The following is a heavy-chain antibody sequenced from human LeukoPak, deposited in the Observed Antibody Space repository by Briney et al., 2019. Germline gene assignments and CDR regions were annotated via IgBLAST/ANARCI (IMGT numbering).Heavy chain of an antibody. V-gene: IGHV3-21*01. CDR3: ARDRNNWNYEGVDY. D-gene: IGHD1-7*01. CDR1: GFIFSSYS. J-gene: IGHJ4*02. Sequence: GGSLRLSCAASGFIFSSYSMNWVRQAPGKGLEWVSSISSSSSYIYYADSVKGRFTISRDNAKNSLYLQMNSLRAEDTAVYYCARDRNNWNYEGVDYWGQGTLVTVSS. CDR2: ISSSSSYI.